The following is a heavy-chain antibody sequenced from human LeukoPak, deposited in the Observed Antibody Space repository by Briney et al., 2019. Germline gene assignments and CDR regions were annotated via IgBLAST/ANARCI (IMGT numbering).Heavy chain of an antibody. D-gene: IGHD2-2*01. Sequence: SETLSLTCTVSGGSISGSSYYWGWIRQPPGKGLEWIGSIYYSGSTYYNPSLKSRVTISVDTSKNQFSLKLSSVTAADTAVYYCARATNCSSTSCDRINWFDPWGQGTLVTVSS. V-gene: IGHV4-39*07. J-gene: IGHJ5*02. CDR3: ARATNCSSTSCDRINWFDP. CDR1: GGSISGSSYY. CDR2: IYYSGST.